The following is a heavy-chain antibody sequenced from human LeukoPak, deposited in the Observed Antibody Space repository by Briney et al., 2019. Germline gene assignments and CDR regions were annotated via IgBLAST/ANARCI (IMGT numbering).Heavy chain of an antibody. V-gene: IGHV4-34*01. CDR3: ARGYGKLPVDY. Sequence: SETLSLTCAVYGGSFSGYYWSWIRQPPGKGLEWIGEIHHTGSTNYTPSLKSRVNISLDTSKKQFSLKLTSVTAADTAVYYCARGYGKLPVDYWGQGTLVTVSS. CDR2: IHHTGST. D-gene: IGHD5-24*01. CDR1: GGSFSGYY. J-gene: IGHJ4*02.